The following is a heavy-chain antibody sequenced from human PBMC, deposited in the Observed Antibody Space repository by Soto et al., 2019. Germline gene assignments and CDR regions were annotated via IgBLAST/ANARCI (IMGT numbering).Heavy chain of an antibody. V-gene: IGHV1-69*13. Sequence: SVRVSCKASGGTFSSYAIRWVRQAPGQGLEWMGGIIPIFGTADYAQKFQGRVTITADESTSAAYMELSSLRSEDTAVYYCARGRWGYCSITSCYGPGSGMAVWGQGTTVTVSS. D-gene: IGHD2-2*01. CDR1: GGTFSSYA. CDR2: IIPIFGTA. J-gene: IGHJ6*01. CDR3: ARGRWGYCSITSCYGPGSGMAV.